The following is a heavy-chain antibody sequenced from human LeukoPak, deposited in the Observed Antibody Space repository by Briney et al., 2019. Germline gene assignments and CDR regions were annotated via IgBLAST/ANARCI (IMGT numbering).Heavy chain of an antibody. J-gene: IGHJ3*02. CDR3: ARPYSGSYYVWAFDI. CDR1: GFTFSTFA. D-gene: IGHD1-26*01. Sequence: GGSLRLSCAASGFTFSTFAMIWVRQPPGKGLEWVSSIFPSGGEIHYADSVKGRFTISRDNSKNTLYLQMNSLRAEDTAIYYCARPYSGSYYVWAFDIWGQGTMVTVSS. V-gene: IGHV3-23*01. CDR2: IFPSGGEI.